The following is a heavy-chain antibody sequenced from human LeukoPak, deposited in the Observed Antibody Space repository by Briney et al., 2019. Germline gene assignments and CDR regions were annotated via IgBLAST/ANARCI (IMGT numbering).Heavy chain of an antibody. CDR2: ISRRGDRT. Sequence: GGSLRLSCVASGFTFSTYSMSWVRQAPGKGLEWVSAISRRGDRTYYADSVKGRFTISRDNSKNTLYLQMNSLRAEDTAVYYCARDRSYDSSGPDYWGQGTQVTVSS. CDR3: ARDRSYDSSGPDY. CDR1: GFTFSTYS. D-gene: IGHD3-22*01. V-gene: IGHV3-23*01. J-gene: IGHJ4*02.